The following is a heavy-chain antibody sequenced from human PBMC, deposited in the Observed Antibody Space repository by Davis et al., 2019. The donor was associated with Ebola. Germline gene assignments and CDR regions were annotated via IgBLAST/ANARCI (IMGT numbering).Heavy chain of an antibody. CDR2: IIPFLGIA. J-gene: IGHJ5*02. CDR3: ARGITMVQGVSWFDP. V-gene: IGHV1-69*04. Sequence: AASVKVSCKASGDTFSSYAISWVRQAPGQGLEWMGRIIPFLGIANYAQKFQGRVTITADKSTSTAYMELRSLRSDDTAVYYCARGITMVQGVSWFDPWGQGTLVTVSS. D-gene: IGHD3-10*01. CDR1: GDTFSSYA.